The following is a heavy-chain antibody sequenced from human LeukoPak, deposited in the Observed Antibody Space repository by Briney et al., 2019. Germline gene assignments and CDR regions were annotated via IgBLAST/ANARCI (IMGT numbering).Heavy chain of an antibody. CDR2: INDGGSGT. Sequence: GGTLRLSCAASGFTFSNFAMTWVRQAPGKGLECVSIINDGGSGTSYADFGEGRFTIYRDNSKNTLYRQMNSLRVEDTAIYYCAKSDCSSAGCYTIDYWGQGTLVTVSS. D-gene: IGHD2-2*02. CDR3: AKSDCSSAGCYTIDY. J-gene: IGHJ4*02. V-gene: IGHV3-23*01. CDR1: GFTFSNFA.